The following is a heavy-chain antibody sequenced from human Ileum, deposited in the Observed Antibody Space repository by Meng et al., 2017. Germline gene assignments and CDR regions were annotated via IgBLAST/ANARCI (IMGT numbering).Heavy chain of an antibody. CDR2: IYPDDSDT. CDR1: GYSFTNYW. CDR3: ARRSRVYGGGHLRLDSEAFDI. J-gene: IGHJ3*02. V-gene: IGHV5-51*01. Sequence: GESLKISCKGSGYSFTNYWIGWVRQMPGKGLEWMGAIYPDDSDTRFSPSFQGQVTISVDKSVSTAYLQWSSLKASDTAIYYCARRSRVYGGGHLRLDSEAFDIWGRGTKVTVSS. D-gene: IGHD3/OR15-3a*01.